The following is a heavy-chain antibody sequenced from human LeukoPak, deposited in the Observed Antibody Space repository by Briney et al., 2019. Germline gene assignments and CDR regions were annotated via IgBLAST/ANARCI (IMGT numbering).Heavy chain of an antibody. CDR1: GFTFSSYS. CDR3: AKVRGYSGYDAFDI. Sequence: GGSLRLSCAASGFTFSSYSMNWVRQAPGKGLEWVSSISSSSSYIYYADSVKGRFTISRDNAKNSLYLQMNSLRAEDTAVYYCAKVRGYSGYDAFDIWGQGTMVTVSS. CDR2: ISSSSSYI. V-gene: IGHV3-21*04. J-gene: IGHJ3*02. D-gene: IGHD5-12*01.